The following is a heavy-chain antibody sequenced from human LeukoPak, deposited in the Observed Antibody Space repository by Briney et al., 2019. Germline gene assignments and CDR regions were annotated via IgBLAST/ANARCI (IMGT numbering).Heavy chain of an antibody. CDR3: ARDANDGYGGYMDV. D-gene: IGHD5-24*01. CDR1: GDSIPSAGYF. Sequence: SQTLSLTCTVSGDSIPSAGYFWNWIRQHPGKGLEWIGYIYNSGSTSYNPSLKSRISISIDTSKNQFSLRLSSVTAAGRAVYYCARDANDGYGGYMDVWGQGTTVTVSS. J-gene: IGHJ6*03. V-gene: IGHV4-31*03. CDR2: IYNSGST.